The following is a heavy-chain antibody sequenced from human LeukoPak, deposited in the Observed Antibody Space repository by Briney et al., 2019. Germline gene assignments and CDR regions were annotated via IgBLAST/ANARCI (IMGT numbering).Heavy chain of an antibody. J-gene: IGHJ5*02. V-gene: IGHV1-69*13. CDR1: GGTFSSYA. CDR2: IIPIFGTA. Sequence: ASVKVSCKASGGTFSSYAISWVRQAPGQGHEWMGGIIPIFGTANYAQKFQGRVTITADESTSTAYMELSSLRSEDTAVYYCARYCSSTSCYGDWFDPCGQGTLVTVSS. CDR3: ARYCSSTSCYGDWFDP. D-gene: IGHD2-2*01.